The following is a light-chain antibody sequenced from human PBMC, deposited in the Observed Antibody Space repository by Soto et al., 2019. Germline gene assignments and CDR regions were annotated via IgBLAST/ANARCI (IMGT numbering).Light chain of an antibody. J-gene: IGKJ3*01. CDR2: DAS. CDR1: QSVGNF. Sequence: VLTQSPATLSLSPGERATLSCRASQSVGNFLTWYQQKPGQPPTLLIYDASTRAAGFPARFSGSGSGTDFTLTISSLEPGDYAVYYCQHRHNFGPGTQVDLK. V-gene: IGKV3-11*01. CDR3: QHRHN.